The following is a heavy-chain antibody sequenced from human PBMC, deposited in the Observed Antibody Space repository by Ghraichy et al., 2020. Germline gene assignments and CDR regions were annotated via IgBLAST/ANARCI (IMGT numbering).Heavy chain of an antibody. CDR1: GGSISGYY. CDR3: ARQLLGGARKAFGC. CDR2: IYYSGGT. J-gene: IGHJ4*02. Sequence: SETLSLTCNVSGGSISGYYWSWIRQPPGKGLYWIGYIYYSGGTNYNPSLNSRVTISLDTSKNQLSLNLSSVTAAATAVYYCARQLLGGARKAFGCWGQGTLVTVSS. D-gene: IGHD1-26*01. V-gene: IGHV4-59*08.